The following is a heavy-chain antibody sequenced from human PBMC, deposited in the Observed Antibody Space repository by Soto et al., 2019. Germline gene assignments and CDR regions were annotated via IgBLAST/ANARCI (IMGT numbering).Heavy chain of an antibody. CDR1: GFTFSSYA. D-gene: IGHD6-19*01. CDR2: ISFDGSNK. V-gene: IGHV3-30-3*01. J-gene: IGHJ3*02. Sequence: QLQPVESGGGVVQPGRSLRLSCAASGFTFSSYAMHWVRQAPGKGLEWVAVISFDGSNKYYADSVKGRFTISRDNSKNTLYLQMNSLRAEDTAVYYCVRAENGWWKDAFDIWGQGTMVPVSS. CDR3: VRAENGWWKDAFDI.